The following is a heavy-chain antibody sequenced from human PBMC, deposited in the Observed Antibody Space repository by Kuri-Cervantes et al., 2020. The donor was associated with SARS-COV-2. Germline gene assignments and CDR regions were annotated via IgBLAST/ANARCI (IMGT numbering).Heavy chain of an antibody. CDR1: GYTFTGYY. CDR2: INPNSENT. V-gene: IGHV1-8*02. D-gene: IGHD5-24*01. CDR3: ARGGRGDGYNYAFDL. J-gene: IGHJ3*01. Sequence: ASVKVSCKASGYTFTGYYMHWVRQAPGQGLEWMGWINPNSENTGYAQKFQGRVTMTRDTSISTVYMELSSLRSEDTAVYYCARGGRGDGYNYAFDLWGQGTMVTVSS.